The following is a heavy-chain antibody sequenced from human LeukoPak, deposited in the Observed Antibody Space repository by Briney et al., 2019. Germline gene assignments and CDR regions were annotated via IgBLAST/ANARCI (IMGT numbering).Heavy chain of an antibody. J-gene: IGHJ3*02. Sequence: ASVKVSCKASGYTFTSFDINWVRQATGQGLEWMGWINPNSGGTNYAQKFQGWVTMARDTSISTAYMELSRLRSDDTAVYYCARDKKSIVGVTDAFDIWGQGTMVTVSS. V-gene: IGHV1-2*04. CDR1: GYTFTSFD. CDR2: INPNSGGT. CDR3: ARDKKSIVGVTDAFDI. D-gene: IGHD3-3*01.